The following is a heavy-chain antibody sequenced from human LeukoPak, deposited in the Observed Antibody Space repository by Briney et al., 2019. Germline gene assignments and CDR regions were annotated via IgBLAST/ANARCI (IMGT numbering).Heavy chain of an antibody. CDR2: INHSGST. Sequence: SETLSLTCAVYGGSFSGYYWSWIRQPPGRGLEWIGEINHSGSTNYNPSLKSRVTISVDTSKNQFSLKLSSVTAADTAVYYCARVDFDWLLSAFDIWGQGTTVTVSS. CDR3: ARVDFDWLLSAFDI. V-gene: IGHV4-34*01. D-gene: IGHD3-9*01. CDR1: GGSFSGYY. J-gene: IGHJ3*02.